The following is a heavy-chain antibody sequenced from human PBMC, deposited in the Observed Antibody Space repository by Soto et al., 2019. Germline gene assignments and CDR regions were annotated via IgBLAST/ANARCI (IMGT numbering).Heavy chain of an antibody. CDR1: GFTFSNAW. V-gene: IGHV3-15*01. CDR3: STRAFYSTSWYYFDY. CDR2: MKTKTDGGTT. Sequence: EVQLVESGGDLVKPGGSLRLSCAASGFTFSNAWMSWVRQAPGKGLEWVGRMKTKTDGGTTDYAAPVKGRFTISRDDSINPQKLQMDTLKTEDTAVHYSSTRAFYSTSWYYFDYWGQGTLVTVYS. D-gene: IGHD6-13*01. J-gene: IGHJ4*02.